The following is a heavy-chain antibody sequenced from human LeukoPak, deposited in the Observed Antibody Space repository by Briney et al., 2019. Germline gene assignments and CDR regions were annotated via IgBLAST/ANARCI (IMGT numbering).Heavy chain of an antibody. CDR3: AKAYDSSGYYYSPDGSFDY. Sequence: GGSLRLSCAASGFTFDDYAMHWVRQAPGKGLEWVSGISWNSGSIGYADSVKGRFTISRDNAKDSLYLQMNSLRAEDTALYYCAKAYDSSGYYYSPDGSFDYWGQGTLVTVSS. D-gene: IGHD3-22*01. CDR2: ISWNSGSI. V-gene: IGHV3-9*01. J-gene: IGHJ4*02. CDR1: GFTFDDYA.